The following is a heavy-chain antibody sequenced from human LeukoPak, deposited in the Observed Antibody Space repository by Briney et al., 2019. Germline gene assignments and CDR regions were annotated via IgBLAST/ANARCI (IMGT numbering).Heavy chain of an antibody. CDR3: ARGPYVVISDHDPFDI. V-gene: IGHV4-59*11. Sequence: SETLSLTCTVSGGSMTSQYWSWFRQRPGKELEWMGHIYYNGATSYRPSLKSRVTMSVDASKNQFSLKLTSLTAAETAVYFCARGPYVVISDHDPFDIWGKGTTVTVSS. D-gene: IGHD3-16*02. CDR1: GGSMTSQY. CDR2: IYYNGAT. J-gene: IGHJ6*04.